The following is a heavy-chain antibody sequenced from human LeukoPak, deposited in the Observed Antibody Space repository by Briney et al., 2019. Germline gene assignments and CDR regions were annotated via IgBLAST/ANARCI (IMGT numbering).Heavy chain of an antibody. CDR2: IYYGSTT. J-gene: IGHJ5*02. D-gene: IGHD4-17*01. CDR1: CGLTSSGDYY. Sequence: SEALSLTCTVSCGLTSSGDYYWSLIRPPPGKGLGWSWYIYYGSTTSYNPSVKSRVAISVDKSKNQLSLQLSTLTAADTAVYYHARGWDYGDCLVYARLGRFDPWGQGTLVTVSS. CDR3: ARGWDYGDCLVYARLGRFDP. V-gene: IGHV4-30-4*01.